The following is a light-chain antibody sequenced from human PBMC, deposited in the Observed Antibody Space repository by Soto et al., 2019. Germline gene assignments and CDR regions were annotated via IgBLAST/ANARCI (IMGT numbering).Light chain of an antibody. V-gene: IGKV1-5*03. CDR3: QQYNSYSRT. J-gene: IGKJ1*01. Sequence: DIHLTQSASSLSASVGDRVTITCQASQVITNYLNWYQQKPGKAPKLLIYKASSLESGVPSRFSGSGSGTEFTLTISSLQPDDFATYYCQQYNSYSRTFGQGTKVDI. CDR2: KAS. CDR1: QVITNY.